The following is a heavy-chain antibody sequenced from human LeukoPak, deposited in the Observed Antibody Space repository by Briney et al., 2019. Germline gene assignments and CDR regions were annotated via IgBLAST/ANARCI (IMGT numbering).Heavy chain of an antibody. CDR2: IRHDGSNK. D-gene: IGHD3-9*01. CDR1: GFTFITYG. J-gene: IGHJ5*02. Sequence: GGSLRLSCAASGFTFITYGMPGVRRAPAKGLEGVAFIRHDGSNKYYADSVKGRFTISRDSSENTLYLQMSSLRPEDTAVYYCAKDVGNDLTGYYNWFDPWGQGTLVTVSS. CDR3: AKDVGNDLTGYYNWFDP. V-gene: IGHV3-30*02.